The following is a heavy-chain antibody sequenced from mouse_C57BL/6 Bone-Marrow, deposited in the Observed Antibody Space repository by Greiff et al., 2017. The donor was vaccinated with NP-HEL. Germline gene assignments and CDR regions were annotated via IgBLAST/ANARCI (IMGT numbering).Heavy chain of an antibody. Sequence: VKLQESDAELVKPGASVKISCKVSGYTFTDHTIHWMKQRPEQGLEWIGYIYPRDGSTKYNEKFKGKATLTADKSSSTAYMQLNSLTSEDAAVYFCAREVIIYDGYYDYAMDYWGQGTSVTVSS. D-gene: IGHD2-3*01. CDR3: AREVIIYDGYYDYAMDY. CDR2: IYPRDGST. V-gene: IGHV1-78*01. J-gene: IGHJ4*01. CDR1: GYTFTDHT.